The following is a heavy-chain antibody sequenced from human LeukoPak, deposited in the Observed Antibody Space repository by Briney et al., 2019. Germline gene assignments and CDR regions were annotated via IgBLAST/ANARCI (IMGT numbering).Heavy chain of an antibody. CDR3: ARARVLWSGYYAPRWFDP. CDR2: IYYSGST. V-gene: IGHV4-39*07. Sequence: SETLSLTRTVAGGSISSSSYYWGWIRQPPGKGLEWIGSIYYSGSTYYNPSLKSRVTISVDTSKNQFSLKLSSVTAADTAVYYCARARVLWSGYYAPRWFDPWGQGTLVTVSS. CDR1: GGSISSSSYY. J-gene: IGHJ5*02. D-gene: IGHD3-3*01.